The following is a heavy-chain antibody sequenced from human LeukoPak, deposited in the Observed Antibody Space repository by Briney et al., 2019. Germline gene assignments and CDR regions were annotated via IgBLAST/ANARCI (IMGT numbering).Heavy chain of an antibody. CDR3: VRDIRAVGVTLYFDY. D-gene: IGHD1-26*01. CDR2: ISGSGGDI. V-gene: IGHV3-11*01. J-gene: IGHJ4*02. Sequence: PGGSLRLSCAASGFTFSNYYMSWIRQTPGKGLEWLSYISGSGGDIHYTDSVEGRFTVSRDNAKSSLYLQMNSLRDEDTAMYYCVRDIRAVGVTLYFDYWGQGILVTVTS. CDR1: GFTFSNYY.